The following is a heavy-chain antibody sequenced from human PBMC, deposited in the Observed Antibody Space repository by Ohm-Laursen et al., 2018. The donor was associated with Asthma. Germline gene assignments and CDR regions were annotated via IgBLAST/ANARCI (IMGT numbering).Heavy chain of an antibody. D-gene: IGHD3-16*02. CDR3: ARGDYIWGSYRYTYWFDP. Sequence: GASVKVSCKASGYTFTSYAMHWVRQAPGQRLEWMGWINAGNGNTKYSQKFQGRVTITRDTSASTAYMELSSLRSEDTAVYYCARGDYIWGSYRYTYWFDPWGQGTLVTVSS. J-gene: IGHJ5*02. V-gene: IGHV1-3*01. CDR2: INAGNGNT. CDR1: GYTFTSYA.